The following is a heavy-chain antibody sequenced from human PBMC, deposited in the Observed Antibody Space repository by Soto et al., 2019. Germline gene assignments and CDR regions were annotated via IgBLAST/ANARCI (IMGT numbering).Heavy chain of an antibody. CDR1: GFSFSLFW. CDR3: ARTGWPQSSYYFDY. V-gene: IGHV3-7*03. J-gene: IGHJ4*02. CDR2: INEDGSEK. D-gene: IGHD3-16*01. Sequence: XGSLRLSCSAAGFSFSLFWMSWVRQTPGKGLEWVANINEDGSEKFFADSVKGRFTISRDNAKNSLSLQMNSLTADDTAVYYCARTGWPQSSYYFDYWGQGTLVTVSS.